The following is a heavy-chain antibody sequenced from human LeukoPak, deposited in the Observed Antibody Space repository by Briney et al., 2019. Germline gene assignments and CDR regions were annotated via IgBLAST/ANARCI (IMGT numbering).Heavy chain of an antibody. D-gene: IGHD2-21*01. Sequence: GGSLRLSCAASGFTFSTYSMNWVRQAPGKGLEWVSYISSSSNTIYYADSVNGRFTISRDNAKNSLYLQMNSLRAEDTAVYYCARDTYGVMNFDYWGQGTLVTVSS. CDR1: GFTFSTYS. V-gene: IGHV3-48*04. J-gene: IGHJ4*02. CDR2: ISSSSNTI. CDR3: ARDTYGVMNFDY.